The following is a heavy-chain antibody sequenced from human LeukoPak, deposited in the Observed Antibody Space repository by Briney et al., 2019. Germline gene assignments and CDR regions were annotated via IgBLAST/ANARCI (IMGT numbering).Heavy chain of an antibody. CDR2: IYYPGSS. V-gene: IGHV4-39*01. CDR3: ARQFLSSGEPKNIDY. CDR1: GGSISNSDYY. D-gene: IGHD6-19*01. J-gene: IGHJ4*02. Sequence: SETLSLTCTVSGGSISNSDYYWAWIRQPPGKGLDWIGTIYYPGSSYYRPALKSRVTMSVDTSKNPFSLKLTSVAAADTSVYYCARQFLSSGEPKNIDYWGQGILVTVSS.